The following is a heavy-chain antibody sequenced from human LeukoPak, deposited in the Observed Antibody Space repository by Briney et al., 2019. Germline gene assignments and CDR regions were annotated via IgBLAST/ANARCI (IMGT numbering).Heavy chain of an antibody. CDR1: GFTFSNYN. Sequence: GGSLRLSCAAPGFTFSNYNMNWVRQAPGKGLEWISSITSTSSYKFYADSVRGRFTISRDNAQNSLYLQMNSLRAEDTAVYYCARDPYSGAYSEGYYYYMDVWGTGTTVTVSS. J-gene: IGHJ6*03. D-gene: IGHD1-26*01. CDR2: ITSTSSYK. CDR3: ARDPYSGAYSEGYYYYMDV. V-gene: IGHV3-21*01.